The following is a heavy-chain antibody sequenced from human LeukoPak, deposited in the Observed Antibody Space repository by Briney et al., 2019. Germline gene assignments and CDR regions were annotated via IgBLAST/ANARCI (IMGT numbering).Heavy chain of an antibody. CDR2: IDSSSSYI. D-gene: IGHD3-3*01. CDR3: ARGPHGGFVIIPTEF. J-gene: IGHJ4*02. V-gene: IGHV3-21*01. Sequence: GGSLRLSCAASGFSFSSYAMNWVRQAPGKGLEWVSSIDSSSSYIYYADSVKGRFTISRANAKNSLFLQMNSLRAEDTAVYYCARGPHGGFVIIPTEFWGQGTLVTVSS. CDR1: GFSFSSYA.